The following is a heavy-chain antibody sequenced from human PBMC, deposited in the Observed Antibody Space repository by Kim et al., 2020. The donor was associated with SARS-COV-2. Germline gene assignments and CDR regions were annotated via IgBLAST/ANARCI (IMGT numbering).Heavy chain of an antibody. CDR1: GFTFSDHY. D-gene: IGHD1-26*01. CDR3: GDVGAGY. Sequence: GGSLRLSCAASGFTFSDHYMDWVRAAPGKGLEWLARIRNRARGYTTEYAASVKGRSTISRDDSKRSLYLQMTSLRTEDGGVYYCGDVGAGYWGQGTPVTV. J-gene: IGHJ4*02. CDR2: IRNRARGYTT. V-gene: IGHV3-72*01.